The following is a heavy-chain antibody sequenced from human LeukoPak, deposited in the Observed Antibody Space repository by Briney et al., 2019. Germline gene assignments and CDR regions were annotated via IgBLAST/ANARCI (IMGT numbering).Heavy chain of an antibody. CDR2: ISAYNGNT. V-gene: IGHV1-18*01. CDR1: GYTFTSYG. Sequence: ASVKVSRKASGYTFTSYGISWVRQAPGQGLEWMGWISAYNGNTNYAQKLQGRVTMTTDTSTSTAYMELRSLRSDDTAVYYCARAKGDYYGSGSSFGIYYYYYYMDVWGKGTTVTISS. CDR3: ARAKGDYYGSGSSFGIYYYYYYMDV. D-gene: IGHD3-10*01. J-gene: IGHJ6*03.